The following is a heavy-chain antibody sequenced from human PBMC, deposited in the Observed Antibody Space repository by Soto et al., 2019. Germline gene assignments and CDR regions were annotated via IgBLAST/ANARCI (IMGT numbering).Heavy chain of an antibody. Sequence: QVQLVESGGGVVQPGRSLRLSCAASGFTFSSYGMHWVRQAPGKGLEWVAVISYDGSNKYYADSVKGRFTISRDNSKNTLYLQMNRLRAEDTAVYYCAKGVGYYYYYGMDVWGQGTTVTVSS. V-gene: IGHV3-30*18. J-gene: IGHJ6*02. CDR1: GFTFSSYG. CDR3: AKGVGYYYYYGMDV. CDR2: ISYDGSNK.